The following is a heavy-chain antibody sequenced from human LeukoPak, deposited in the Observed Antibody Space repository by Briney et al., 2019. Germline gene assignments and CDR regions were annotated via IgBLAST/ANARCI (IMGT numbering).Heavy chain of an antibody. J-gene: IGHJ3*02. CDR3: ARAITHFGVYAFDI. D-gene: IGHD3-3*01. Sequence: HSGGSLRLSCTASGFTFSTYWMSWVRQAPGKGLEWVANTREDGSEKYYVDSVKGRFTISRDNAKNSLYLQMNSLRAEDTAVYYCARAITHFGVYAFDIWGQGTMVTVSS. CDR2: TREDGSEK. CDR1: GFTFSTYW. V-gene: IGHV3-7*01.